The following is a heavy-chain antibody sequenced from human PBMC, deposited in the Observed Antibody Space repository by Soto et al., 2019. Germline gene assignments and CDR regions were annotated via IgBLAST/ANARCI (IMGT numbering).Heavy chain of an antibody. D-gene: IGHD3-22*01. CDR2: ISGSGGST. V-gene: IGHV3-23*01. Sequence: PGGSLRLSCAASGFTFSSYAMSWVRQAPGKGLEWVSAISGSGGSTYYADSVKGRFTISRDNSKNTLYLQMNSLRAEDTAVYYCAKAPIDAVFYYDSSGYCYIEPRGPYKWFDPWGQGTLVTVSS. J-gene: IGHJ5*02. CDR3: AKAPIDAVFYYDSSGYCYIEPRGPYKWFDP. CDR1: GFTFSSYA.